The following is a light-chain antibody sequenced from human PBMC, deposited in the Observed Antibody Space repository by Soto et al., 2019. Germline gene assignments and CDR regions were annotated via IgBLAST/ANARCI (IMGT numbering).Light chain of an antibody. J-gene: IGLJ1*01. CDR2: EVT. CDR1: SSDVGGYNY. V-gene: IGLV2-14*01. CDR3: SSYTSNILYV. Sequence: QSVLTQPASVSGSPGLSITISCTGTSSDVGGYNYVSWYQQHPGKAPKLLLYEVTVRPSGVSNRFSGSKSGNTASLTISGLQAEDEADYYCSSYTSNILYVFGTGTNLTVL.